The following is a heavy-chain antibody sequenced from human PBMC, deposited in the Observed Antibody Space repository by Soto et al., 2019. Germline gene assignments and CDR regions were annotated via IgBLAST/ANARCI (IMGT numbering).Heavy chain of an antibody. V-gene: IGHV3-30-3*01. Sequence: VQLVESGGGVVQPGRSLRLSCAASGFTFSSYAMHWVRQAPGKGLEWVAVISYDGSNKYYADSVKGRFTISRDNSKNTLYLQMNSLRAEDTAVYYCARGLTVQLWLMGYWGQGTLVTVSS. CDR1: GFTFSSYA. J-gene: IGHJ4*02. CDR3: ARGLTVQLWLMGY. D-gene: IGHD5-18*01. CDR2: ISYDGSNK.